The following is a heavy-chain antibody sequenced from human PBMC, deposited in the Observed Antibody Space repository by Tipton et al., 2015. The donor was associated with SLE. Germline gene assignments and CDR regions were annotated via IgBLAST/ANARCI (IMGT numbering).Heavy chain of an antibody. CDR2: ISACNGNT. CDR3: AIAVAGTLFFDY. V-gene: IGHV1-18*01. D-gene: IGHD6-19*01. J-gene: IGHJ4*02. Sequence: VQSGAEVKKPGASVGVSCKASGYTFSSYGISWVRQAPGQGLEWMGWISACNGNTNYAQKLQGRVTMTTDTSTSTAYMELRSLRSEDTAVYYCAIAVAGTLFFDYWGQGALVTVSS. CDR1: GYTFSSYG.